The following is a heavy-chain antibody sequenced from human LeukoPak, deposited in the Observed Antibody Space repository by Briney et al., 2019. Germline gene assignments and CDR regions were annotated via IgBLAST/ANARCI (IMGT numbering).Heavy chain of an antibody. CDR2: TSAYNGNT. CDR1: GYTFTSYG. D-gene: IGHD1-26*01. CDR3: ARDEFASFSGSYDGSFDY. V-gene: IGHV1-18*01. Sequence: GASVKVSCKXSGYTFTSYGISWVRQAPGQGLEWMGWTSAYNGNTNYAQKLQGRVTMTTDTSTSTAYMELRSLRSDDTAVYYCARDEFASFSGSYDGSFDYWGQGTLVTVSS. J-gene: IGHJ4*02.